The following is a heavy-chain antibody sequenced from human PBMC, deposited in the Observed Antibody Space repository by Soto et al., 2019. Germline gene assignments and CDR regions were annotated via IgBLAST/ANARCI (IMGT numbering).Heavy chain of an antibody. D-gene: IGHD5-18*01. CDR3: ARNSYGYNFYGY. Sequence: QVQLQESGPGLVKPSQTLSLTCTVSGGSISSGDYYWSWIRQPPGKGLEWIGYIYYSGSTYYNPSLKSRVTIAVGTSKDQFSPKLTSVTAADTAVYYCARNSYGYNFYGYWGQGTLVTVSS. CDR2: IYYSGST. J-gene: IGHJ4*02. V-gene: IGHV4-30-4*01. CDR1: GGSISSGDYY.